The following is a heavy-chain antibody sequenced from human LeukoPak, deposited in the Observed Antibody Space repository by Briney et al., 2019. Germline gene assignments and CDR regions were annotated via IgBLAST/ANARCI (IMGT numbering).Heavy chain of an antibody. D-gene: IGHD6-19*01. Sequence: SQSLSLTYVISVGSLSNKSVIWNWVRQSPSRGLAWLGGTYYYSKWNKDYAVPMKSRISINPDTSKNHVSLQMNSVTPEDTAVYYCARGVAGKGAFDLWGRGTMVTVSS. V-gene: IGHV6-1*01. CDR2: TYYYSKWNK. CDR3: ARGVAGKGAFDL. J-gene: IGHJ3*01. CDR1: VGSLSNKSVI.